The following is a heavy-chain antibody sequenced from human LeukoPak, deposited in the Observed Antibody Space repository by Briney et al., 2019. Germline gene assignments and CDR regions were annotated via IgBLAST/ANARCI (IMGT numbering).Heavy chain of an antibody. J-gene: IGHJ4*02. CDR1: GYTLTDLS. Sequence: ASGTVSYKVSGYTLTDLSTHWVRQAPGKGLEWMGGLDPADGETIYAQKFQGRVTMTEDTSTDTAYMELNSLRSEDTAVYYCATHRTTVITGLVYWGQGTLVSVSS. CDR2: LDPADGET. CDR3: ATHRTTVITGLVY. D-gene: IGHD4-17*01. V-gene: IGHV1-24*01.